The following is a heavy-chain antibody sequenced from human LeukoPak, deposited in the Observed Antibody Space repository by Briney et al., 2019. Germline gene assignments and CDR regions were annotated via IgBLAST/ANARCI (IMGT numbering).Heavy chain of an antibody. CDR1: GYSISSGYY. V-gene: IGHV4-38-2*02. Sequence: SETLSLTCTVSGYSISSGYYWGWIRQPPGKGLEWIGSIYHSGSTYYNPSLKSRVTISVDTSKNQFSLKLSSVTAADTAVYYCARAGIGYCSSTSCYAGKWYAFDIWGQGTMVTVSS. CDR3: ARAGIGYCSSTSCYAGKWYAFDI. J-gene: IGHJ3*02. D-gene: IGHD2-2*01. CDR2: IYHSGST.